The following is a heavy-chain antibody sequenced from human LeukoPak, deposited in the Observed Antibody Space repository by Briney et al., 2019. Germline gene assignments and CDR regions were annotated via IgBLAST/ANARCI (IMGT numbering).Heavy chain of an antibody. Sequence: GDSLKISCKGSGYSFTTYWIAWVRQMPGKGLEWMGMIYPGDSDTRYSPSFQGQVTISVDKSVSTAYLQWSSLKASDTAMYYCARLLEGVAGTWGYWGQGTLVTVS. J-gene: IGHJ4*02. V-gene: IGHV5-51*01. CDR3: ARLLEGVAGTWGY. CDR1: GYSFTTYW. CDR2: IYPGDSDT. D-gene: IGHD6-19*01.